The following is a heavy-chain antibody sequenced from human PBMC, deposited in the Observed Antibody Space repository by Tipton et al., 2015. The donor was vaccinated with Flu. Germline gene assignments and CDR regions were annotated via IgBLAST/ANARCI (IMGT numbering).Heavy chain of an antibody. CDR3: ARTRGGYCTSSSCYADYFDY. D-gene: IGHD2-2*01. V-gene: IGHV3-13*01. CDR1: GFTFSSYD. Sequence: QLVQSGGTLVQPGGSLRLSCAASGFTFSSYDMHWVRQATGEGLQWVSGIDSAGDTYYLDSVKGRFTVSRDNAKNSLHLQMNSLRAEDTAVYYCARTRGGYCTSSSCYADYFDYWGQGTLVTVSS. CDR2: IDSAGDT. J-gene: IGHJ4*02.